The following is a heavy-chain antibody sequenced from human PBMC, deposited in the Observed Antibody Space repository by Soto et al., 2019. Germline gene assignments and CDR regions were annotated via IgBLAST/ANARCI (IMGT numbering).Heavy chain of an antibody. V-gene: IGHV4-59*13. CDR2: ISYSGIT. Sequence: QVHLQQSGPGLLKPSETLSLTCTVSGDSITIYYWGWIRQPPGKGLVWIGSISYSGITYYNPSLKRRVTISLDTSKSQFSLKLRYVTAADTAVFYCANLKKKRDCFNYRCQGTLVTDSS. CDR3: ANLKKKRDCFNY. J-gene: IGHJ4*02. CDR1: GDSITIYY.